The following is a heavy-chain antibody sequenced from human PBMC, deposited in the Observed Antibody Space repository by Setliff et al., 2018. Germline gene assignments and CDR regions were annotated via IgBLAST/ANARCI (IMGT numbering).Heavy chain of an antibody. J-gene: IGHJ4*01. V-gene: IGHV4-61*09. CDR3: ARSDDNFQYPDY. CDR1: GASISSGNDF. CDR2: IYTNGGT. D-gene: IGHD1-1*01. Sequence: TLSLTCSVSGASISSGNDFWNWIRQPAGKGLEWIGNIYTNGGTDYSPSLRSRVTISLGTSKNQFSLQLTSVTAADTAIYYCARSDDNFQYPDYWGQGTRVTVSS.